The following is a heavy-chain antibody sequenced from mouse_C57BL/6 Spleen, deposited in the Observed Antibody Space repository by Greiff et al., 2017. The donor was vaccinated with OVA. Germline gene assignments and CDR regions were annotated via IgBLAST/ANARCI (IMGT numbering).Heavy chain of an antibody. CDR1: GFTFSSYG. Sequence: EVKLVESGGDLVKPGGSLKLSCAASGFTFSSYGMSWVRQTPDKRLEWVATISSGGSYTYYPDSVKGRFTISRDNAKDTLYLQMSSLKSEDTAMYYCARQGYGTWYFDVWGTGTTVTVSS. CDR2: ISSGGSYT. J-gene: IGHJ1*03. CDR3: ARQGYGTWYFDV. V-gene: IGHV5-6*02. D-gene: IGHD2-10*02.